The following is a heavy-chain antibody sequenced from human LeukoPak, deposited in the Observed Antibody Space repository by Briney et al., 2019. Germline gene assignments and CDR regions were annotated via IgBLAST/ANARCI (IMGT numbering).Heavy chain of an antibody. CDR2: INPNSGGT. J-gene: IGHJ4*02. CDR3: ARGLTVTPIDY. D-gene: IGHD4-17*01. V-gene: IGHV1-2*02. Sequence: ASVKVSCKASGYSFTGYYMHWVRQAPGQGLEWMGWINPNSGGTNYAQNFQGRVTMTRDTSISTAYMELSRLKSDDTAVYYCARGLTVTPIDYWGQGTLVTVSS. CDR1: GYSFTGYY.